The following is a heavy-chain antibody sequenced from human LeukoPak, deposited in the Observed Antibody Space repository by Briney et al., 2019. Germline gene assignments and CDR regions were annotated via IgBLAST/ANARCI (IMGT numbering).Heavy chain of an antibody. CDR1: GGSISGDYY. CDR3: ARYRFTGGHVIVVPAKDAFDI. D-gene: IGHD2-21*02. CDR2: IYYSGST. J-gene: IGHJ3*02. Sequence: SETLSLTCTVSGGSISGDYYWSWLRQPPGKGLEWIGYIYYSGSTYYNPSLKSRVTISVDTSRNQFSLKLSSVTAADSAVYYCARYRFTGGHVIVVPAKDAFDIWGQGTMVTVSS. V-gene: IGHV4-30-4*01.